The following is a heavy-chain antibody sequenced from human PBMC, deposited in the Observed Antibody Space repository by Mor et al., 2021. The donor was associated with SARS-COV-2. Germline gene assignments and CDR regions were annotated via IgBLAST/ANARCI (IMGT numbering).Heavy chain of an antibody. J-gene: IGHJ1*01. CDR3: AKGIVGATAYYFQH. Sequence: YADSVKGRFTISRDNSKNTLYLQMNSLRAEDTAVYYCAKGIVGATAYYFQHWGQGTLVTVSS. V-gene: IGHV3-23*01. D-gene: IGHD1-26*01.